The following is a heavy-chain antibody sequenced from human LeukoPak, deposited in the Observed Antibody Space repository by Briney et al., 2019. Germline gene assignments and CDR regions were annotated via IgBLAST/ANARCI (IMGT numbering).Heavy chain of an antibody. CDR1: GFTFSSYA. D-gene: IGHD6-19*01. V-gene: IGHV3-30-3*01. Sequence: QPGRSLRRSCAASGFTFSSYATHWVRQAPGKGLEWVAVISYDGSNKYYADSVKGRFTISRDNSKNTLYLQMNSLRAEDTAVYYCAREILAWLVANWFDRWGQGTLVTVSS. CDR3: AREILAWLVANWFDR. J-gene: IGHJ5*02. CDR2: ISYDGSNK.